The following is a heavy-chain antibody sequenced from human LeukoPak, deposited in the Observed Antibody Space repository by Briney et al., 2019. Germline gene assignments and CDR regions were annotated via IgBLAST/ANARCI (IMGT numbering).Heavy chain of an antibody. V-gene: IGHV1-2*02. CDR1: GYSFTGYY. CDR2: INPNSGGT. D-gene: IGHD1-26*01. CDR3: ASLGRGGALGDY. J-gene: IGHJ4*02. Sequence: GASVKVSCKASGYSFTGYYMHWVRQAPGQGLEWMRWINPNSGGTNYAQTFQGRVTMTRDTSISTAYMELSRLRSDDTAVYYCASLGRGGALGDYWGQGTLVTVSS.